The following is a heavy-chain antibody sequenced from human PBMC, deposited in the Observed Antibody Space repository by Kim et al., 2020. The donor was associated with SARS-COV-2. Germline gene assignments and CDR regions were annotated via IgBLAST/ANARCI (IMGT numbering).Heavy chain of an antibody. J-gene: IGHJ4*02. V-gene: IGHV3-7*01. Sequence: GGSLRLSCVASGFSIRTYWMTWVRQPPGKGLEWVGKIKEDGSEAYYADSVKGRFTISRDNAKNSLYLQMNSLRAEDTAVYYCMRDPWTYCGEGTLVIVTS. CDR3: MRDPWTY. CDR1: GFSIRTYW. CDR2: IKEDGSEA. D-gene: IGHD5-12*01.